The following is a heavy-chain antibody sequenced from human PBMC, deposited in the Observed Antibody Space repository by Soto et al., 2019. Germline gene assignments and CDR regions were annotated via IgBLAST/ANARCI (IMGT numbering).Heavy chain of an antibody. Sequence: QVQLQQWGAGLLKPSETLSLTCAVYGGSFSGYYWSWIRQPPGKGLEWIGEINHSGSTNYNPSLKSRVTISVDTSKNQFSLKLSSVTAADTAVYYCARGRTPMVRVRGWFDPWGQGTLVTVSS. V-gene: IGHV4-34*01. CDR2: INHSGST. D-gene: IGHD3-10*01. J-gene: IGHJ5*02. CDR3: ARGRTPMVRVRGWFDP. CDR1: GGSFSGYY.